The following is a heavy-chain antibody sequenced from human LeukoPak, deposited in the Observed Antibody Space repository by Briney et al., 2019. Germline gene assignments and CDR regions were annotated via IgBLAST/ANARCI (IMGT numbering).Heavy chain of an antibody. J-gene: IGHJ6*03. D-gene: IGHD3-3*01. V-gene: IGHV4-34*01. CDR2: INHSGST. CDR3: ARGLTLYDFWSGPRTSYMDV. CDR1: DGSFSGYY. Sequence: PSETLSLTCAVYDGSFSGYYWSWIRQPPGKGLEWIGEINHSGSTNYNPSLKSRVTISVDTSKNQFSLKLSSVTAADTAVYYCARGLTLYDFWSGPRTSYMDVWGKGTTVTVSS.